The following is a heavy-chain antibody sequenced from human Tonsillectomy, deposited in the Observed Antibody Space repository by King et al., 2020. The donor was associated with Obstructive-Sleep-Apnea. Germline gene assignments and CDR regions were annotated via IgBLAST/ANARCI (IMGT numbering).Heavy chain of an antibody. J-gene: IGHJ4*02. Sequence: VQLQQWGAGLLKPSETLSLTCAVYGGSFNNYYWSWIRQPPGKGLEWIGEINHSGSTNYNPSLKSRVTISVDTSKNQFSLKLSSLTAADTAVYYCARAPQTPFDYWGQGTLVTVSS. CDR3: ARAPQTPFDY. V-gene: IGHV4-34*01. CDR2: INHSGST. CDR1: GGSFNNYY.